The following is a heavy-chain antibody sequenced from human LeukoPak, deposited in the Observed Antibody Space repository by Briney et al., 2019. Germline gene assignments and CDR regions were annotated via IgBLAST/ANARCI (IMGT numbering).Heavy chain of an antibody. CDR1: GGSISSSTHY. J-gene: IGHJ6*03. V-gene: IGHV4-39*07. Sequence: SETLSLTCTVSGGSISSSTHYWGWIRQPPGKGPEWIGSIYYSGSTYNSPSLKSRVTISVDTSKNQFSLKLGSVTAADTAVYYCARDRLDYRNPGPSGYMDVWGKGTTVTVSS. CDR3: ARDRLDYRNPGPSGYMDV. CDR2: IYYSGST. D-gene: IGHD4-11*01.